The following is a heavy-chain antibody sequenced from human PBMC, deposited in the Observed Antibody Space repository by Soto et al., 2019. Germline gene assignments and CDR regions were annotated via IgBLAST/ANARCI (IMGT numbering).Heavy chain of an antibody. CDR3: ARDFCGGDCSDDYYYSAMDV. CDR1: GGSVSSGSHY. D-gene: IGHD2-21*02. J-gene: IGHJ6*02. Sequence: SETLSLTCTVSGGSVSSGSHYWSWIRQTPGKGLEWIGQIFYSGSTNYNPSLKSRVTISVDTSKNQFSLELSSVTAADTAVYFCARDFCGGDCSDDYYYSAMDVWGQGTTVTVSS. CDR2: IFYSGST. V-gene: IGHV4-61*01.